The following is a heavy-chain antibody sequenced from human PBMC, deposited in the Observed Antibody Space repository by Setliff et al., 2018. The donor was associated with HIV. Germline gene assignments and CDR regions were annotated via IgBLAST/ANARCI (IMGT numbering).Heavy chain of an antibody. D-gene: IGHD4-17*01. CDR1: GFTFSSSA. J-gene: IGHJ5*02. CDR3: ARDGVRVPNGDYLSVNWFDP. V-gene: IGHV3-23*01. Sequence: GGSLRLSCAASGFTFSSSAMSWVRQAPGKGLEWISSISGSGGSTYYAHSVEGRFTISRDNAKNTLYLQMNSLRVEDTALYYCARDGVRVPNGDYLSVNWFDPWGQGTLVTVSS. CDR2: ISGSGGST.